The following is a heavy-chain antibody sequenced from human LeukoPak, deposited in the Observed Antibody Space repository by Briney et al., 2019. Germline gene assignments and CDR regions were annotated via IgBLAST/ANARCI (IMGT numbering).Heavy chain of an antibody. CDR1: GFTFSSYW. CDR3: ATLGRYPTYFDY. Sequence: PGGSLRLSCAASGFTFSSYWMSGVRQAPGKEVEWVANINQDGSEKYYVDSVKGRFTISRDNAKNSLYLQMNSLRAEDTAVYYCATLGRYPTYFDYWGQGTVVTVSS. V-gene: IGHV3-7*01. CDR2: INQDGSEK. D-gene: IGHD7-27*01. J-gene: IGHJ4*02.